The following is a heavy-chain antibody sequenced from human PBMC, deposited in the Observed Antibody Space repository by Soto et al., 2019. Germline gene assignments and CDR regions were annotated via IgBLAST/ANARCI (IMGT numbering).Heavy chain of an antibody. V-gene: IGHV3-7*01. J-gene: IGHJ4*02. CDR2: IKQDGSER. CDR1: GITFSTYW. Sequence: GGSLRLSCAASGITFSTYWMSWVRQAPGKGLEWVANIKQDGSERYYVDSVKGRFTISRDNAKNSLYLQMNSLRAEDTALYYCATDSGTSDYWGQGTLVTVSS. D-gene: IGHD1-1*01. CDR3: ATDSGTSDY.